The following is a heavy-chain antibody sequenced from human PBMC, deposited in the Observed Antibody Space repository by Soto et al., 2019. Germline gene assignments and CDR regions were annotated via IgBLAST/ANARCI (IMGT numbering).Heavy chain of an antibody. Sequence: QVQLVESGGGVVQPGRSLRLSCAASGFTFSSYAMHWVRQAPGKGLEWVAVISYDGSNKYYADSVKGRFTISRDNSKNTLYLQMNSLRAEDTAVYHCTRDTRYSSSWGTYDFDYWGQGTLVTVSS. V-gene: IGHV3-30-3*01. CDR3: TRDTRYSSSWGTYDFDY. J-gene: IGHJ4*02. CDR1: GFTFSSYA. CDR2: ISYDGSNK. D-gene: IGHD6-13*01.